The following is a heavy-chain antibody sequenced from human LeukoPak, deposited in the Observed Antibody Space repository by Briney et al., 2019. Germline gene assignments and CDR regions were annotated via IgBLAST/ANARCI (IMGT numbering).Heavy chain of an antibody. V-gene: IGHV4-59*12. J-gene: IGHJ4*02. CDR2: NYYTGST. Sequence: PSETLSLTCTVSGGSISGYYWSWIRQPPGKGLEWIGYNYYTGSTNYNPSLKSRVTILVDTSKNQFSLKLSSVTAADTAVYYCARGGPRYCSGGSCYFGYWGQGTLVTVSS. CDR3: ARGGPRYCSGGSCYFGY. D-gene: IGHD2-15*01. CDR1: GGSISGYY.